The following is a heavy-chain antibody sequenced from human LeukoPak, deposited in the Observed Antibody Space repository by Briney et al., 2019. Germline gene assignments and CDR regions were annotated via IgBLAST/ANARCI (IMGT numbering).Heavy chain of an antibody. CDR1: GFTVSSNY. CDR3: ASLTYYYDSSGYYYFDY. V-gene: IGHV3-53*01. Sequence: GGSLRPSCAASGFTVSSNYMSWVRQAPGKGLEWVSVIYSGGSTYYADSVKGRFTISRDNSKNTLYLQMNSLRAEDTAVYYCASLTYYYDSSGYYYFDYWGQGTLVTVSS. D-gene: IGHD3-22*01. CDR2: IYSGGST. J-gene: IGHJ4*02.